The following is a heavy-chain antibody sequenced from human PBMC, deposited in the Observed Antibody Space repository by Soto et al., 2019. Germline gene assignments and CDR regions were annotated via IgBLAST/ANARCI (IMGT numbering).Heavy chain of an antibody. CDR1: GFTFTSSA. V-gene: IGHV1-58*02. CDR3: AAGVTYDGNFAI. Sequence: SVKVSCKASGFTFTSSAMQWVRQARGQRLEWIGWIVVGSGNTNYAQKFQERVSITRDMSTRTAYMELSSLRSEDTAVYYCAAGVTYDGNFAIWGQGTMVTVSS. J-gene: IGHJ3*02. CDR2: IVVGSGNT. D-gene: IGHD5-12*01.